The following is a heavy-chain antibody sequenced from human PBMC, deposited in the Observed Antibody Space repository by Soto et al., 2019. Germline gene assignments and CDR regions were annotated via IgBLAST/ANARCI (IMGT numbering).Heavy chain of an antibody. CDR2: ISYYGSKK. CDR1: GVLFCDYR. CDR3: AKDLALRFLEWLFYGMDV. Sequence: GSLRLPPAASGVLFCDYRMHSVRQAPSEGVEGVAVISYYGSKKNYADSLKGRFTSSRDNSKNTLYLQMHHLRAEDTAVYYCAKDLALRFLEWLFYGMDVWGQGTTVTVSS. J-gene: IGHJ6*02. V-gene: IGHV3-30*18. D-gene: IGHD3-3*01.